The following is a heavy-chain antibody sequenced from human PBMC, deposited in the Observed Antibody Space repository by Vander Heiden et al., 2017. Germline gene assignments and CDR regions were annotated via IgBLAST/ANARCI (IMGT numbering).Heavy chain of an antibody. Sequence: EPQVVESGGALVQPGRSLRLSCAVPGLTFEDHGTHWVRQVPGKGLEWVSGIIWKTGMIDYADSVKGRFTVSRDYAKNSLYLQMNNLRTEDTALYYCVKDVRAGGADVWGQGTTVTVS. D-gene: IGHD4-17*01. J-gene: IGHJ6*02. CDR3: VKDVRAGGADV. CDR2: IIWKTGMI. CDR1: GLTFEDHG. V-gene: IGHV3-9*01.